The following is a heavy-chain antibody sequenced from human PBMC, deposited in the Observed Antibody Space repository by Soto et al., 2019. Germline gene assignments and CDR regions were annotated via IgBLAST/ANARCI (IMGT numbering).Heavy chain of an antibody. Sequence: EVQLVESGGGLVQPGGSPRLSCAASGFTFSTSWMSWVRQAPEKGLEWVAHMNQDGTDKYYVDSVKGRFTISRDNAKNSLYLQMNSLRAEDTAVYYCVGWGDGSHWGQGTLVSVSS. CDR1: GFTFSTSW. J-gene: IGHJ4*02. CDR2: MNQDGTDK. CDR3: VGWGDGSH. D-gene: IGHD1-26*01. V-gene: IGHV3-7*01.